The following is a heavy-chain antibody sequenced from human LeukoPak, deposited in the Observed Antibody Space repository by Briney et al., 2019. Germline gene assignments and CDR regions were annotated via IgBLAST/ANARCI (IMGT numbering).Heavy chain of an antibody. V-gene: IGHV4-38-2*01. J-gene: IGHJ4*02. CDR3: ARNWDYYDSSGYYRDY. D-gene: IGHD3-22*01. CDR1: GYYISSGYY. Sequence: PSETLSLTCAVSGYYISSGYYWGWIRQPPGKGLEWIGSIYHSGSTYYSPSLKSRVTISVDTSKNQFSLKLSSVTAADTAVYYCARNWDYYDSSGYYRDYWGQGTLVTVSS. CDR2: IYHSGST.